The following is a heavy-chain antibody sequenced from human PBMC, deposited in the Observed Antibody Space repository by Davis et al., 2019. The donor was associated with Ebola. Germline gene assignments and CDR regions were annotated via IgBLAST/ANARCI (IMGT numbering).Heavy chain of an antibody. CDR3: ARVWSGLYFDY. CDR1: GGSISSYY. J-gene: IGHJ4*02. Sequence: MPGGSLRLSCTVSGGSISSYYWSWIRQPPEKGLEWIGYISYTGSTNYNPSLKSRVIISVDTSKNQFSLRLSSVTAADTAVYYCARVWSGLYFDYWGQGTLVTVSS. D-gene: IGHD3-3*01. V-gene: IGHV4-59*12. CDR2: ISYTGST.